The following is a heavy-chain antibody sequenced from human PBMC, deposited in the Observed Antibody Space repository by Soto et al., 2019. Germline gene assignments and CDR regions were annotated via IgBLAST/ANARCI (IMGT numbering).Heavy chain of an antibody. D-gene: IGHD3-3*01. CDR3: ARDPPYYDFRLVV. CDR2: IYSGGST. V-gene: IGHV3-66*01. Sequence: GGSQNLSCATICFAVASHSMSWVRQAPGKGLEWVSLIYSGGSTYYADSVKGRFTISRDNSKNTLYLQMNSLRAEDTAVYYCARDPPYYDFRLVVWGQGT. J-gene: IGHJ6*02. CDR1: CFAVASHS.